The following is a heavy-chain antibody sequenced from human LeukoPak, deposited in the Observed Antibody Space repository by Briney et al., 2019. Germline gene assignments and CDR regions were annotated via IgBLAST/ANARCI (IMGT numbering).Heavy chain of an antibody. CDR1: GGSISSYY. CDR3: ARHPIVFGGSSGAFDI. CDR2: IYTSGGS. D-gene: IGHD3-16*01. Sequence: SETLSLTCTVSGGSISSYYWSWIRQPPGKGLEWIGYIYTSGGSVYNPSLLGRVSISADMSKNQFSLNVNSVTAADTAVYFCARHPIVFGGSSGAFDIWGQGAMVTVTS. V-gene: IGHV4-4*09. J-gene: IGHJ3*02.